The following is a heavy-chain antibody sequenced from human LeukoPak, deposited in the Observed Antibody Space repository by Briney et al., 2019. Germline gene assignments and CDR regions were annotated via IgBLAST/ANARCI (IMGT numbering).Heavy chain of an antibody. J-gene: IGHJ4*02. V-gene: IGHV3-48*01. Sequence: GGSLRLSCAASGFTFSSYSMNWVRQAPGKGLEWVSYISSSSSTIYYADSVKGRFTISRDNARNSLYLQMNSLRAEDTAVYYCARVKDWYYYDSRFDYWGQGTLVTVSS. CDR2: ISSSSSTI. D-gene: IGHD3-22*01. CDR3: ARVKDWYYYDSRFDY. CDR1: GFTFSSYS.